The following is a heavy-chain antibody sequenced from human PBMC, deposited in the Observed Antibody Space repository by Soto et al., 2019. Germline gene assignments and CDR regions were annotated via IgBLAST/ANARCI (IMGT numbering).Heavy chain of an antibody. Sequence: PSETLSLTCTVSGGSISSYYWSWIRQPPGKGLEWIGYIYYSGSTNYNPSLKSRVTISVDTSKNQFSLKLSSVTAADTAVYYCARGITIFGVALFPHDYYYYGMDVWGQGTTVTVSS. CDR1: GGSISSYY. J-gene: IGHJ6*02. V-gene: IGHV4-59*01. CDR2: IYYSGST. D-gene: IGHD3-3*01. CDR3: ARGITIFGVALFPHDYYYYGMDV.